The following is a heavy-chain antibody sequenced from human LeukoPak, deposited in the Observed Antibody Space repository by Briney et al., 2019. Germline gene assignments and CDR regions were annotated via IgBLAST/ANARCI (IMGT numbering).Heavy chain of an antibody. CDR1: GYTFTSYG. Sequence: ASVKVSCKASGYTFTSYGISWVRQAPGQGLEWMGWISAYNGNTNYAQKLQGRVTMTTDTSTSTAYMELRSLRSDDTAVYYCVRNPLRPDYDYVWGSYRQEYYFDYWGQGTLVTVSS. D-gene: IGHD3-16*02. J-gene: IGHJ4*02. CDR3: VRNPLRPDYDYVWGSYRQEYYFDY. V-gene: IGHV1-18*04. CDR2: ISAYNGNT.